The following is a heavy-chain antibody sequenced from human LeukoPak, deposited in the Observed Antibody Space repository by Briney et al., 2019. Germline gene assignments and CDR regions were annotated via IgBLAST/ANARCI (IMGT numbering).Heavy chain of an antibody. Sequence: GGSLRLSCAASGFTFTMFSMNWLRQAPGKGLEWIAFIRGRSDTTYYADSVQGRFTISRDNAEDSVYLQMSSLRVEDTAIYYCARGRSSGSYYNGHWFDPWGQGTLVTVSS. CDR1: GFTFTMFS. CDR3: ARGRSSGSYYNGHWFDP. V-gene: IGHV3-48*01. CDR2: IRGRSDTT. J-gene: IGHJ5*02. D-gene: IGHD3-10*01.